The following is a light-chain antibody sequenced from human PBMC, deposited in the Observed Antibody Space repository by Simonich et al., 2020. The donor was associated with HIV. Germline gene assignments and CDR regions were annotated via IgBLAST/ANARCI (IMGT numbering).Light chain of an antibody. CDR1: QSVNNY. J-gene: IGKJ2*01. CDR2: DAS. Sequence: EIVLTQSPATLSLSPGERATLPCRASQSVNNYLACYQQKPGQPPRLLIYDASNRATGIPARFSGSGSGTDFTLTISSLQAEDVAVYYCQQYYSTPTFGQGTKLEIK. CDR3: QQYYSTPT. V-gene: IGKV3-11*01.